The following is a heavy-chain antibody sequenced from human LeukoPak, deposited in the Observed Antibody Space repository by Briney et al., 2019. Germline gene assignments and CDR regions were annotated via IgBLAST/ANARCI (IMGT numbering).Heavy chain of an antibody. CDR2: ISYDGSNK. Sequence: PGGSLRLSCAASGFTFSSYGMHWVRQAPGKGLEWVAVISYDGSNKYYADSVKGRFTISRDNSKNTLYLQMNSLRAEDTAVYYCTKDQLSSRITGTTLYAFDIWGQGTMVTVSS. V-gene: IGHV3-30*18. CDR1: GFTFSSYG. J-gene: IGHJ3*02. CDR3: TKDQLSSRITGTTLYAFDI. D-gene: IGHD1-7*01.